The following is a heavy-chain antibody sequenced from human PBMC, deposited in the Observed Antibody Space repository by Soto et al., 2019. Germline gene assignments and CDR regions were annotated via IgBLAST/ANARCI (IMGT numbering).Heavy chain of an antibody. CDR2: MNPNSGNT. J-gene: IGHJ6*02. D-gene: IGHD2-15*01. V-gene: IGHV1-8*01. CDR3: ARGEICGSCYSGMDV. CDR1: GYTFTNYD. Sequence: ASVKVSCKASGYTFTNYDINWVLQSTLQWLEWMGWMNPNSGNTGYAQKFQGRVTMTRNTSISTAYMELSSLRSEDTAVYYCARGEICGSCYSGMDVWGQGTTVTVSS.